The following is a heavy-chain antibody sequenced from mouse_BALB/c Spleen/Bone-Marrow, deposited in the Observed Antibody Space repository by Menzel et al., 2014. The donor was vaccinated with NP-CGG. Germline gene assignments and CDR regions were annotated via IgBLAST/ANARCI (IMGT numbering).Heavy chain of an antibody. CDR3: ARNYYYGSSWNALDY. CDR1: GYTFTSYW. D-gene: IGHD1-1*01. J-gene: IGHJ4*01. Sequence: VQLQQSGAELARPGASVKLSCKASGYTFTSYWMQWVKQRPGQGLEWIGAIYSGDGDTRNTQKFKGKATLTADKSSSTAYMQLSSLASEDSAVYYCARNYYYGSSWNALDYWGQRTSVTVSS. CDR2: IYSGDGDT. V-gene: IGHV1-87*01.